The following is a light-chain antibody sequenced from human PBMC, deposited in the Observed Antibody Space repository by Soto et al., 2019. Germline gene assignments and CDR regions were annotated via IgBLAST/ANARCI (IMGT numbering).Light chain of an antibody. CDR1: QSVFTN. Sequence: EIVMTQSPATLSVSPGERATLSCRASQSVFTNFAWYQHKAGQAPRLLIYGVSTRAPGVPVTFSGSGSGTEFTLTISSLQSEDFAVYYCQQYNTWPLTFGGGTKVEIK. CDR3: QQYNTWPLT. CDR2: GVS. V-gene: IGKV3-15*01. J-gene: IGKJ4*01.